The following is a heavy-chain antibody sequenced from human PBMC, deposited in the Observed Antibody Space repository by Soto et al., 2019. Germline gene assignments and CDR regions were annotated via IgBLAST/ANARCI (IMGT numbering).Heavy chain of an antibody. J-gene: IGHJ4*02. Sequence: ASVKVSCKASGYTFTSYAMHWVRQAPGQRLEWMGWINAGNGNTKYSQKFQGRVTITRDTSASTAYMELSSLRSEDTAVYYCEIAGAAGYTAFDYWGQGTLVTVSS. CDR2: INAGNGNT. CDR1: GYTFTSYA. D-gene: IGHD6-13*01. CDR3: EIAGAAGYTAFDY. V-gene: IGHV1-3*01.